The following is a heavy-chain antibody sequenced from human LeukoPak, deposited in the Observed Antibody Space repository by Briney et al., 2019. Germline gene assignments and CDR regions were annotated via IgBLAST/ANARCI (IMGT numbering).Heavy chain of an antibody. CDR1: GGSISSSSYY. Sequence: SETLSLTCTVSGGSISSSSYYWGWLRQPPGTGLEWIGSIYYSGSTYYNPSLKSRVTISVDTSKNQFSLKLSSVTAADTAVYYCARKYYYDSSGYYYFDYWGQGTLVTVSS. CDR3: ARKYYYDSSGYYYFDY. D-gene: IGHD3-22*01. V-gene: IGHV4-39*01. CDR2: IYYSGST. J-gene: IGHJ4*02.